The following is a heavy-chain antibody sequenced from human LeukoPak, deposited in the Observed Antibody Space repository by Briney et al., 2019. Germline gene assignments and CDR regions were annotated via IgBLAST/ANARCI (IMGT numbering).Heavy chain of an antibody. CDR1: GYPFTTYD. J-gene: IGHJ2*01. Sequence: ASVRVSCKASGYPFTTYDINWVRKATGQGLEWMGWMNPSSGYTGYSQKFQGRVTMTRNTSITTAYMELSSLRSEDTAVYYCARISDHNWYFDLWGRRTLVTVSS. D-gene: IGHD1-14*01. V-gene: IGHV1-8*01. CDR2: MNPSSGYT. CDR3: ARISDHNWYFDL.